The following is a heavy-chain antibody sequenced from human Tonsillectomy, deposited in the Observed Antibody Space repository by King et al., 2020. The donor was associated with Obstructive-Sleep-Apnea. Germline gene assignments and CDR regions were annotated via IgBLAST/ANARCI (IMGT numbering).Heavy chain of an antibody. Sequence: QMQLQESGPGLVKPSQTLSLTCAVSGGSISSGGYSWRWIRQPPGKGLEWIGFISYIGSTYYNPSPKGRVTISIDTSKNQISLKLNSVTAADTAVYYCARDRAIWGQGTLVTVSS. CDR2: ISYIGST. CDR3: ARDRAI. CDR1: GGSISSGGYS. V-gene: IGHV4-30-4*07. J-gene: IGHJ4*02.